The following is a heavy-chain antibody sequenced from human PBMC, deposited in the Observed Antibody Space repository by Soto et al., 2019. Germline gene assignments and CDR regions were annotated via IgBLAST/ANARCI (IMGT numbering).Heavy chain of an antibody. CDR1: GFTLSSYS. D-gene: IGHD3-9*01. J-gene: IGHJ4*02. CDR2: IFVTSNPI. Sequence: GGSLRLSCVASGFTLSSYSMVWVHQAPGKGLEWISYIFVTSNPIYYADSVKGRFTVSRDNAKNSLFLVMNSLRAEDTAVYYCARDKDWAFDYWGQGTLVTVSS. CDR3: ARDKDWAFDY. V-gene: IGHV3-48*04.